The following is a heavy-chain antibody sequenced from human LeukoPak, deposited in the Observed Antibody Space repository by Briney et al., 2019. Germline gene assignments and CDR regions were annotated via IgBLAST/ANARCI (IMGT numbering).Heavy chain of an antibody. CDR2: ISSSGSTI. CDR1: GFSFSSYY. CDR3: ARGSYYDFWSGYSYYMDV. J-gene: IGHJ6*03. D-gene: IGHD3-3*01. Sequence: PGGSLCLSCAVSGFSFSSYYMKWVRQDPGKWLGWGLYISSSGSTIYYAASVKARFTISRDNAKNSLYLQMNSLRAEDTAVYYCARGSYYDFWSGYSYYMDVWGKGTTVTVSS. V-gene: IGHV3-48*03.